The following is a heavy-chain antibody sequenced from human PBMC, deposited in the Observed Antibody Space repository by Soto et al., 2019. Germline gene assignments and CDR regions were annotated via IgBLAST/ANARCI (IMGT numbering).Heavy chain of an antibody. J-gene: IGHJ4*02. Sequence: GGSLRLYCAASGFTCSSYAMSWVRQAPGKGLEWVSAISGSGANTYYTDSVKGRFTISRDNFKNTLYLQMNSLRAEDSAMFYCVRERSGYSYADSWGPGSLVPVTS. CDR1: GFTCSSYA. CDR2: ISGSGANT. D-gene: IGHD5-18*01. CDR3: VRERSGYSYADS. V-gene: IGHV3-23*01.